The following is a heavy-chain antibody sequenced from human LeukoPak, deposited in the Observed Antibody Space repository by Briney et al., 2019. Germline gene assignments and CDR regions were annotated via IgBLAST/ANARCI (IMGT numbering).Heavy chain of an antibody. V-gene: IGHV4-34*01. D-gene: IGHD3-10*01. CDR2: INHSGST. CDR3: ARRMVRGVISN. CDR1: GGSFSGYY. J-gene: IGHJ4*02. Sequence: PSETLSLTCAVYGGSFSGYYWSRIRQPPGKGLEWIGEINHSGSTNYNPSLKSRVTISVDTSKNQFSLKLSSVTAADTAVYYCARRMVRGVISNWGQGTLVTVSS.